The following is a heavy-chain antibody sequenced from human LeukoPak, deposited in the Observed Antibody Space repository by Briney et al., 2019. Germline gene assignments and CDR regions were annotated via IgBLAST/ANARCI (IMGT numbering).Heavy chain of an antibody. J-gene: IGHJ6*02. CDR3: ANTVVRGVASMDV. D-gene: IGHD3-10*01. V-gene: IGHV3-23*01. Sequence: GGSLRLSCEASGFTFSSYVMGWVRQAPGKGLEWVSAISGSGTTTYYADAVKGRFTISRDNSRNTLYLQMHSLGAEDTAVYYCANTVVRGVASMDVWGQGTTVTVS. CDR1: GFTFSSYV. CDR2: ISGSGTTT.